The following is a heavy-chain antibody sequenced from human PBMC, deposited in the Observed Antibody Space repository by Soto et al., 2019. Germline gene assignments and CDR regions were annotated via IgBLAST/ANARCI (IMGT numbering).Heavy chain of an antibody. CDR3: AKGWICSSTSCPPTICDY. D-gene: IGHD2-2*01. Sequence: QVQLVESGGGVVQPGRSLRLSCAASGFTFSSYGMHWVRQAPGKGLEWVAVILYDGSNKYYADSVKGRFTISRDNSKNTLYLQMNSLRAEDTSVYYCAKGWICSSTSCPPTICDYWGQGTLVTVSS. V-gene: IGHV3-30*18. J-gene: IGHJ4*02. CDR1: GFTFSSYG. CDR2: ILYDGSNK.